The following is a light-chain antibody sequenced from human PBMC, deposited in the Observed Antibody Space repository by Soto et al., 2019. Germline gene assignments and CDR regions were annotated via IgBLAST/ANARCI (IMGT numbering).Light chain of an antibody. V-gene: IGLV1-40*01. CDR1: ISNIGAGYD. CDR3: QSYDSSLSGSEV. Sequence: QSVLTQPPSVSGAPGQRVTISCTGRISNIGAGYDVHWYQQLPGTAPKLLIYGNGNRPSGVPDRFSGSTSGTSASLAITGLHAEDEADYYCQSYDSSLSGSEVFGTGTKLTVL. J-gene: IGLJ1*01. CDR2: GNG.